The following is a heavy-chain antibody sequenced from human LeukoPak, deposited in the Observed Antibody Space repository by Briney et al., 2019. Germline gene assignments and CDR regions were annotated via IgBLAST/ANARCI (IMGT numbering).Heavy chain of an antibody. CDR2: ISGSGGST. V-gene: IGHV3-23*01. CDR1: GFTFSSYA. Sequence: GGSLRLSCAASGFTFSSYAMSWVRQAPGKGLEWVSAISGSGGSTYYADSVKGRFTISRDNSKNTLYLQMNSLRAEDTAVYYCTKGDCSSTSCFSDYWGQGTLVTVSS. CDR3: TKGDCSSTSCFSDY. J-gene: IGHJ4*02. D-gene: IGHD2-2*01.